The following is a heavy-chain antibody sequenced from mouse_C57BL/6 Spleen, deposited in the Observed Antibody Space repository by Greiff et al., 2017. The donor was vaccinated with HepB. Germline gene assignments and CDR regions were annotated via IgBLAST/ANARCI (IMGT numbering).Heavy chain of an antibody. CDR3: VRQGGTIVTRYYYAMDY. CDR2: IRSKSNNYAT. V-gene: IGHV10-1*01. Sequence: EVQVVESGGGLVQPKGSLKLSCAASGFSFNTYAMNWVRQAPGKGLEWVARIRSKSNNYATYYADSVKDRFTISRDDSESMLYLQMNNLKTEDTAMYYCVRQGGTIVTRYYYAMDYWGQGTSVTVSS. J-gene: IGHJ4*01. D-gene: IGHD2-5*01. CDR1: GFSFNTYA.